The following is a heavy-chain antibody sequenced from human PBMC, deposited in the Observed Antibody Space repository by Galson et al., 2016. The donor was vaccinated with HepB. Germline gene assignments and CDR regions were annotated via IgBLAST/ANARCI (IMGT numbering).Heavy chain of an antibody. D-gene: IGHD6-19*01. CDR2: IYYSGST. Sequence: SETLSLTCTVSGGSISSSNYFWGWIRQPPGKGLEWIGSIYYSGSTYYNPSLKSRVTISVDTSKNQFSLKLSSVTDADTAVYSCARLPQTGYSSGWTQNFDYWGRGTLVTVSS. V-gene: IGHV4-39*01. CDR1: GGSISSSNYF. J-gene: IGHJ2*01. CDR3: ARLPQTGYSSGWTQNFDY.